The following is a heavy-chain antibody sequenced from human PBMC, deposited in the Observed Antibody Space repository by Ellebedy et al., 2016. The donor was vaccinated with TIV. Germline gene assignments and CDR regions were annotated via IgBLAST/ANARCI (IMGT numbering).Heavy chain of an antibody. V-gene: IGHV3-48*02. Sequence: GESLKISCAASGFTVTAYPMNWVRQAPGKGLEWVSHISLSSSTIYYADSVKGRFTISRENAKNSLSLQMNSLRDEDTAVYYSARGPRFGESSFDYWGQGTLVTVSS. CDR3: ARGPRFGESSFDY. J-gene: IGHJ4*02. D-gene: IGHD3-10*01. CDR2: ISLSSSTI. CDR1: GFTVTAYP.